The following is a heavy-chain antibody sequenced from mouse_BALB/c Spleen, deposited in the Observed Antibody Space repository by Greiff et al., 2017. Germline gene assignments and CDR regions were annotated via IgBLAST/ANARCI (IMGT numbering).Heavy chain of an antibody. CDR3: ARACYRYDEAY. J-gene: IGHJ3*01. V-gene: IGHV2-9*02. CDR1: GFSLTSYG. Sequence: VQVVESGPGLAAPSQSLSITCTVSGFSLTSYGVHWVRQPPGKGLEWLGVIWAGGSTNDNSALMSRLSISKDNAKSQVILKMNSLQTDDTAMYYCARACYRYDEAYWGQGTLVTVSA. D-gene: IGHD2-14*01. CDR2: IWAGGST.